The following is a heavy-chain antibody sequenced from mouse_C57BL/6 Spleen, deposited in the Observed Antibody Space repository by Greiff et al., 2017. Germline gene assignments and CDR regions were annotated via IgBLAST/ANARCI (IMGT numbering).Heavy chain of an antibody. CDR1: GYAFSSSW. D-gene: IGHD1-1*01. V-gene: IGHV1-82*01. Sequence: VKLVESGPELVKPGASVKISCKASGYAFSSSWMNWVKQRPGKGLEWIGRIYPGDGDTNYNGKFKGKATLTADKSSSTAYMQLSSLTSEDSAVYFCARSPTVQYFDVWGTGTTVTVSS. J-gene: IGHJ1*03. CDR3: ARSPTVQYFDV. CDR2: IYPGDGDT.